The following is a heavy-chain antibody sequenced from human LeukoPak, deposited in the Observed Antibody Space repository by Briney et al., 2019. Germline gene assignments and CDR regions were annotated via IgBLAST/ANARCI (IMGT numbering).Heavy chain of an antibody. CDR1: GGSISSHY. D-gene: IGHD6-19*01. Sequence: SETLSLTCTVSGGSISSHYWSWIRQPPGKGLEWIGYIYYSGSTNYNPSLKSRVTISVDTSKNQFSLKLSSVTAADTAVYYCARQNSSGWYDYGVDAFDSWGQGTMVTVSS. CDR3: ARQNSSGWYDYGVDAFDS. J-gene: IGHJ3*02. CDR2: IYYSGST. V-gene: IGHV4-59*11.